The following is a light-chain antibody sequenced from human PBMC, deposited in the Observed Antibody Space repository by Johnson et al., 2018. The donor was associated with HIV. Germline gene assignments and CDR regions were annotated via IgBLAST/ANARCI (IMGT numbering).Light chain of an antibody. CDR3: ASWDRSLTVGTV. V-gene: IGLV1-51*02. CDR2: ENN. CDR1: SSNIGTNF. J-gene: IGLJ1*01. Sequence: QSVLTQPPSVSAAPGQKVTISCSGSSSNIGTNFVSWYKQFPGAAPKLLIYENNKRPSGIPDRFSGSKSGTSATLDITGLQTGDEADYYCASWDRSLTVGTVFGPGTRVTVL.